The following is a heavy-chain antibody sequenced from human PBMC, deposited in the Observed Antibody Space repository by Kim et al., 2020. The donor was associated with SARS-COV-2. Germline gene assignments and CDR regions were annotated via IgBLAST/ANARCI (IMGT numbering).Heavy chain of an antibody. V-gene: IGHV3-11*06. CDR3: ASYCSSTSCYSVDAFDI. CDR2: ISSSSSYT. Sequence: GGSLRLSCAASGFTFSDYYMSWIRQAPGKGLEWVSYISSSSSYTNYADSVKGLFTISRDNAKNSLYLQMNSLRAEDTAVYYCASYCSSTSCYSVDAFDIWGQGTMVTVSS. D-gene: IGHD2-2*01. J-gene: IGHJ3*02. CDR1: GFTFSDYY.